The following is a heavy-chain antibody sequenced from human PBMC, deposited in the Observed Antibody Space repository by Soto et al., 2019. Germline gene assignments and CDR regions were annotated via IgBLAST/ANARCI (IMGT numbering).Heavy chain of an antibody. J-gene: IGHJ6*02. CDR3: ARAGLDNWNDYDYYYYYGMDV. D-gene: IGHD1-20*01. CDR2: ISSSSSTI. V-gene: IGHV3-48*02. CDR1: GFTFSSYS. Sequence: PGGSLRLSCAASGFTFSSYSMNWVRQAPGKGLEWVSYISSSSSTIYYADSVKGRFTISRDNAKNSLYLQMNSLRDEDTAVYYCARAGLDNWNDYDYYYYYGMDVWGQGTTVTVSS.